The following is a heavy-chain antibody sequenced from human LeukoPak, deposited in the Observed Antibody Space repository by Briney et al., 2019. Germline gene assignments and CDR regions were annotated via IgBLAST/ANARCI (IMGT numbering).Heavy chain of an antibody. CDR2: IYHSGST. Sequence: PSETLSLTCTVSGGSISSSSYYWGWIRQPPGKGLEWIGYIYHSGSTYYNPSLKSRVTISVDRSKNQFSLKLSSVTAADTAVYYCARGGEYDFWSGYYDYWGQGTLVTVSS. D-gene: IGHD3-3*01. J-gene: IGHJ4*02. CDR3: ARGGEYDFWSGYYDY. V-gene: IGHV4-39*07. CDR1: GGSISSSSYY.